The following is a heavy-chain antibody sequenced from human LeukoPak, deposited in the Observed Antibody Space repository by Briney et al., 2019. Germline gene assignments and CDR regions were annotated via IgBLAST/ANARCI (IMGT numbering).Heavy chain of an antibody. Sequence: GGSLRLSCAASGFTFSSYSMNWVRQAPGKGLEWVSYISSSSSTIYYADSVKGRFTISRDNAKNSLYLQMNSLRAEDTAVYYCAKSGSGFYWYFDLWGRGTLVTVSS. J-gene: IGHJ2*01. CDR2: ISSSSSTI. CDR3: AKSGSGFYWYFDL. D-gene: IGHD2-15*01. CDR1: GFTFSSYS. V-gene: IGHV3-48*01.